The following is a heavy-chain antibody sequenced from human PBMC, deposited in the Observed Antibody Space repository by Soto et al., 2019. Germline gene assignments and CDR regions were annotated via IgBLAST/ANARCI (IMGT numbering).Heavy chain of an antibody. CDR2: IYYSGST. V-gene: IGHV4-39*01. J-gene: IGHJ6*02. CDR3: ARSSDHYYYYGMDV. D-gene: IGHD6-6*01. CDR1: GGSISSSSYY. Sequence: SETLSLTCTVSGGSISSSSYYWGWIRQPPGKGLEWIGSIYYSGSTYYNPSLKSRVTISVDTSKNQFSLKLSSVTAADTAVYYCARSSDHYYYYGMDVWGQGTTVT.